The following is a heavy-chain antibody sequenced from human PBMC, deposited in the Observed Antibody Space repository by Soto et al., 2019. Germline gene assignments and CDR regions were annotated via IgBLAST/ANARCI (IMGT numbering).Heavy chain of an antibody. V-gene: IGHV4-31*03. CDR2: LYYSGST. CDR1: GGSISSGGYF. Sequence: PSETLSLTRTVSGGSISSGGYFWSWIRQHPGKGLEWVGFLYYSGSTFYNPSLKSRVTISVDTSKNQFSLKLSSVTAADTAVYYCARGTTVTTGLFDYWGQGTLVTVSS. J-gene: IGHJ4*02. CDR3: ARGTTVTTGLFDY. D-gene: IGHD4-4*01.